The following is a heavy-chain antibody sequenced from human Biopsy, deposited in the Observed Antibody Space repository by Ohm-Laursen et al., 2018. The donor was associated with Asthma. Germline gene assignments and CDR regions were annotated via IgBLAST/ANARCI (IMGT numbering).Heavy chain of an antibody. CDR1: GFTFSTYG. Sequence: SLRLSCSVSGFTFSTYGMHWVRQAPGKGLEWVAYIAWDGINSYYADSVKGRFTISRDNAKNSLYLQMNSLRGADTALYYCVKDIRLQLWGFDSWGQGTLVTVSS. J-gene: IGHJ4*02. CDR2: IAWDGINS. V-gene: IGHV3-30*18. D-gene: IGHD6-13*01. CDR3: VKDIRLQLWGFDS.